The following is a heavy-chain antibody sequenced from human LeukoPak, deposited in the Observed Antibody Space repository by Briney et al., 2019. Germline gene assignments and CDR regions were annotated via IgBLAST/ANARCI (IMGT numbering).Heavy chain of an antibody. CDR3: ARMREYYYDSSGYYDY. CDR1: GGSISSYY. Sequence: SETLSLTCTVSGGSISSYYLSWIRQPAGKGLEWIGRIYTSGSTNYNPSLKSRVTMSVDTSKNQFSLKLSSVTAADTAVYYCARMREYYYDSSGYYDYLGQGTLVTVSS. V-gene: IGHV4-4*07. D-gene: IGHD3-22*01. CDR2: IYTSGST. J-gene: IGHJ4*02.